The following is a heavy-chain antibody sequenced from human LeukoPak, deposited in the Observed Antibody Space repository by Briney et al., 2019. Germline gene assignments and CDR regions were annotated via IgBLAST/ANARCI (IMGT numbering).Heavy chain of an antibody. Sequence: GTSVKVSCKASGYTFTRYYIHWVRQAPGQGLEGMGIIKLSGGSTSYAQNFQGRVTMTRDMSTSTVYMELSSLRSEDTAVYYCAREDSTSWYPYYMDVWGKGTTVTVSS. J-gene: IGHJ6*03. CDR1: GYTFTRYY. CDR3: AREDSTSWYPYYMDV. V-gene: IGHV1-46*01. D-gene: IGHD6-13*01. CDR2: IKLSGGST.